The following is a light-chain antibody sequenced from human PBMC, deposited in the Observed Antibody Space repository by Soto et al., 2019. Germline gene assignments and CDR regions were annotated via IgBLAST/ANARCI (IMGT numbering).Light chain of an antibody. V-gene: IGKV3-11*01. CDR2: SAS. CDR3: QQYDNSPIT. J-gene: IGKJ5*01. CDR1: QSISSF. Sequence: ALTQYPATLSLSPGAGPTLSCRAIQSISSFLAWYQQKPGQAPRLLIDSASCRATGIPARFSGSGSGTDFTLIVSSLEPEDFAVYYCQQYDNSPITFGQGTRLEI.